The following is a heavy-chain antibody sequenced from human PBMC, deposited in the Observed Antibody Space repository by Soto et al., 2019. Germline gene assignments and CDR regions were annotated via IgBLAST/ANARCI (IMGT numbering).Heavy chain of an antibody. V-gene: IGHV3-30*18. J-gene: IGHJ5*02. CDR2: ISSDGNNK. CDR3: AKDLLPNTVTTCGS. D-gene: IGHD4-17*01. CDR1: GFTFDSHG. Sequence: QVQLVESGGGAVQPGRSLRLSCAASGFTFDSHGMHWVRQAPGKGLEWVAVISSDGNNKYYADSVKGRFTISRDNFNNILYPQMISLRAEDTAVYYCAKDLLPNTVTTCGSWGQGTLVTVSS.